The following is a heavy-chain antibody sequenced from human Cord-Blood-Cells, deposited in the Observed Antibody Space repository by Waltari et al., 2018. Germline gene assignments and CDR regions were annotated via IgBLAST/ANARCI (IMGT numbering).Heavy chain of an antibody. Sequence: QVQPVQYPAGVKKPGASVTVSCKPAGYTFTAHYMHWLPHAPVPGIEWMGWINPNSGGTNYAQKFQGRVTMTRDTSISTAYMELSRLRSDDTAVYYCARAGGDYYDSSGYYFDYWGQGTLVTVSS. CDR1: GYTFTAHY. J-gene: IGHJ4*02. V-gene: IGHV1-2*02. CDR2: INPNSGGT. CDR3: ARAGGDYYDSSGYYFDY. D-gene: IGHD3-22*01.